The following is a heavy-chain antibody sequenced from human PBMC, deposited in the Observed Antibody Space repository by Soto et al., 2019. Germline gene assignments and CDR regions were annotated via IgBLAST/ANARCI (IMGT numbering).Heavy chain of an antibody. CDR3: AAGPPHDYSNSLDY. J-gene: IGHJ4*02. V-gene: IGHV1-58*01. Sequence: ASVKVSCKASGFTFTSSAVQWVRQARGQRLDWIGWIVVGSGNTNYAQKFQERVTITRDMSTSTAYMELSSLRSEDTAVYYCAAGPPHDYSNSLDYWGQGTLVTVSS. CDR2: IVVGSGNT. D-gene: IGHD4-4*01. CDR1: GFTFTSSA.